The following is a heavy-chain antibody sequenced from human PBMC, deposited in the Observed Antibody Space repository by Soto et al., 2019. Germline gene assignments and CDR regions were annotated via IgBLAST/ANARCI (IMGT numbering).Heavy chain of an antibody. D-gene: IGHD3-10*01. V-gene: IGHV4-59*01. J-gene: IGHJ5*02. Sequence: PLETLSLTCTVSGGSISSYYLSWVRQPPGKGLEWIGYIYYTGSTYYNPSLKSRVTMSIDTSRSQLLLQLNSVTAADTAVYYCARESAGSGRNNWFDPWGQGTLVTVSS. CDR3: ARESAGSGRNNWFDP. CDR2: IYYTGST. CDR1: GGSISSYY.